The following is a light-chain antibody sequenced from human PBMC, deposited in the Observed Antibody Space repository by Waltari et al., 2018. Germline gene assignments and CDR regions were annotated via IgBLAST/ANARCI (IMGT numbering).Light chain of an antibody. J-gene: IGLJ3*02. CDR1: SSNIGGNT. V-gene: IGLV1-44*01. Sequence: QSVLTQPPSASGTPGQRVTISCSGSSSNIGGNTVNWYQQLPGTAPKLLIYSNNRRPSVDLARFSGSTSGTAASLAISGVQSEDEADYYCAAWDDSLNGWVFGGGTKLTVL. CDR2: SNN. CDR3: AAWDDSLNGWV.